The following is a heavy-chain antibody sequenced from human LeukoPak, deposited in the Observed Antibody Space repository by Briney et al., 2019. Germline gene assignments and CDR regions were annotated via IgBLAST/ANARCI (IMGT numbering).Heavy chain of an antibody. J-gene: IGHJ4*02. Sequence: SGPTLVNPTQSLTLTCTFSGFSLSTNGMCVSWIRQPPGKALKWLARIDWDDDKYYSTSLKTRLTISKDTSKNQVVLTMTNMDPVDTATYYCARIRIAAGYFDYWGQGTLVTVSS. D-gene: IGHD6-13*01. CDR1: GFSLSTNGMC. V-gene: IGHV2-70*11. CDR3: ARIRIAAGYFDY. CDR2: IDWDDDK.